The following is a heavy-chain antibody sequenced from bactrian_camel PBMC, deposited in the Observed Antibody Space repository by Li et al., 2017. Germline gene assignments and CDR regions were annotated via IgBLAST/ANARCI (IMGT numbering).Heavy chain of an antibody. D-gene: IGHD2*01. CDR1: GFTFETFSSRA. J-gene: IGHJ6*01. Sequence: VQLVESGGGSVQAGGSLRLSCAASGFTFETFSSRAMSWVRQAPGKGLEWVTSIYKDGSHTVYADSVKGRLTISRDDAKNTVYLQMNSLKSEDTALYYCATVLYHSGGGTSFDYWGQGTQVTVS. CDR2: IYKDGSHT. V-gene: IGHV3S7*01. CDR3: ATVLYHSGGGTSFDY.